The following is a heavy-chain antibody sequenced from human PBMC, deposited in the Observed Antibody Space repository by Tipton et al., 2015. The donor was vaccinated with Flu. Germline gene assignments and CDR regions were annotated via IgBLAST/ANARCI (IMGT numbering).Heavy chain of an antibody. D-gene: IGHD2-2*01. CDR3: ARQARDIAVVPPVDSWFFDL. CDR1: GDSFTTYW. CDR2: IYPGDSDT. V-gene: IGHV5-51*01. J-gene: IGHJ2*01. Sequence: VQLVQSGAEVKKPGESLKISCKGSGDSFTTYWIAWVRQMPGKGLEWMGIIYPGDSDTRYSPSFQGQVTISADKSISTAYLQWSGLEASDTAMYFCARQARDIAVVPPVDSWFFDLWGRGTLVTVSS.